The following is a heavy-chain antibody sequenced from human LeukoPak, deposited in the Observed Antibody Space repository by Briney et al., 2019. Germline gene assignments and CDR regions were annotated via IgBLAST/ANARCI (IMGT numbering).Heavy chain of an antibody. J-gene: IGHJ6*02. V-gene: IGHV3-23*01. CDR1: GLSFINYA. D-gene: IGHD3-3*01. Sequence: GGSLRLSCVASGLSFINYAMTWVRQAPGKGLEWVSSINSGSAGSTSYADPVRGRSTISRDNSKNTLYLQMNSLRAEDTAVYYCARGGFAFWSGYQRRDYYYGMDVWGQGTTVTVSS. CDR2: INSGSAGST. CDR3: ARGGFAFWSGYQRRDYYYGMDV.